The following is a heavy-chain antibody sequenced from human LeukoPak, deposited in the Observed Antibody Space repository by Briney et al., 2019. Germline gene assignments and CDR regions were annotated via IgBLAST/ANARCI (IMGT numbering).Heavy chain of an antibody. CDR3: ARGRASGIGWFDP. Sequence: SGTLSLTCTVSGGSISSYYWSWIRQPTGQGLEWIGYIYYSGSTNYNPSLKSRATISVDTSKNQFSLKLSSVTAADTAVYYCARGRASGIGWFDPWGQGTLVTVSS. D-gene: IGHD3-10*01. V-gene: IGHV4-59*01. CDR2: IYYSGST. J-gene: IGHJ5*02. CDR1: GGSISSYY.